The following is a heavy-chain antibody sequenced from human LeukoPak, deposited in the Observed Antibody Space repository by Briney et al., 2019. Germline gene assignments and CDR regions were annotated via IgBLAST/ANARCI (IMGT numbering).Heavy chain of an antibody. J-gene: IGHJ3*02. D-gene: IGHD2-15*01. CDR3: ARVPLYSPMGAFDI. CDR2: INPNSGGT. Sequence: ASVTVSCKASGYTFTGYYMHWVRQAPGQGLEWMGWINPNSGGTNYAQKFQGRVTMTRDTSISTAYMELSRLRSDDTAVYYCARVPLYSPMGAFDIWGQGTMVTVSS. CDR1: GYTFTGYY. V-gene: IGHV1-2*02.